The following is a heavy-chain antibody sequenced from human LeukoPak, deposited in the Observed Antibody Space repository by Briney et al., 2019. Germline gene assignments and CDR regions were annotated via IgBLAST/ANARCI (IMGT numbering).Heavy chain of an antibody. Sequence: GGSLRLSCAGSGFSFSSHGMNWVRQAPGKGLEWVSGISPSGDITYYTDSVRGRFTISRDNFKNTLSLQVNSLRAEDPAMYCCAKDDDWGRYKHWGQGTLVTVSS. D-gene: IGHD3-16*01. CDR3: AKDDDWGRYKH. CDR1: GFSFSSHG. CDR2: ISPSGDIT. V-gene: IGHV3-23*01. J-gene: IGHJ1*01.